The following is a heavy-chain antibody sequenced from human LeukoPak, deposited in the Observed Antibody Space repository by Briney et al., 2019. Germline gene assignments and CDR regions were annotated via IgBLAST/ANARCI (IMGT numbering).Heavy chain of an antibody. J-gene: IGHJ3*02. CDR2: ISSSGNTI. CDR1: ESTFTSYE. V-gene: IGHV3-48*03. CDR3: ARGPSIAARYDAFDI. Sequence: GRSRRLSCAPSESTFTSYELNWVRQAPGKGLEWDSYISSSGNTISYADTVKGRFTISRDNAKNSLYLQVISLRAEDTAVYYCARGPSIAARYDAFDIWGQGTMVTVSS. D-gene: IGHD6-6*01.